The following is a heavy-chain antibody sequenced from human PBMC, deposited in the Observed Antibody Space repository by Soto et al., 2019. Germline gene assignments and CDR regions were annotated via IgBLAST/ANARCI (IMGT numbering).Heavy chain of an antibody. V-gene: IGHV1-69*13. CDR3: ARGAPHYDSSGYPPDYFDY. CDR1: GGTFSSYA. D-gene: IGHD3-22*01. CDR2: IIPIFGTA. Sequence: SVKVSCKASGGTFSSYAISWVRQAPGQGLEWMGGIIPIFGTANYAQKFQGRVTITADESTSTAYMELSSLRSEDMAVYYCARGAPHYDSSGYPPDYFDYWGQGTLVTVSS. J-gene: IGHJ4*02.